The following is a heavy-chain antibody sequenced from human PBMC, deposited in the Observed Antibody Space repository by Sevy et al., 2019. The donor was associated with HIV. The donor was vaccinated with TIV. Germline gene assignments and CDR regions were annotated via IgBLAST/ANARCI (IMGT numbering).Heavy chain of an antibody. J-gene: IGHJ6*02. CDR2: IYYSGST. D-gene: IGHD2-2*01. CDR1: GGSISSSSYY. V-gene: IGHV4-39*01. Sequence: SETLSLTCTVSGGSISSSSYYWGWIRQPPGKGLEWIGSIYYSGSTYYNPSLKSRVTISVNTSKNQFSLKLSSVTAADTAEYYCARLTQAPAAIQRVYYYYYGMDVWGQGTTVTVSS. CDR3: ARLTQAPAAIQRVYYYYYGMDV.